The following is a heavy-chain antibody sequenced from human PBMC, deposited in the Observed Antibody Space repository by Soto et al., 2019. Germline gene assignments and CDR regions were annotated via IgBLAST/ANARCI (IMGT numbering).Heavy chain of an antibody. CDR2: IYYSGRT. CDR3: ARHTIVAYTTDYYYMDV. CDR1: GGSISSYY. D-gene: IGHD2-15*01. V-gene: IGHV4-59*01. Sequence: QVQLQESGPGLVKPSETLSLTCTVSGGSISSYYWSCIRQPPGKGLEWIGYIYYSGRTNYNPSLKTQLTISVDTSKNQFSPKLSSVTAADTAVYYCARHTIVAYTTDYYYMDVGGKGTTVTVSS. J-gene: IGHJ6*03.